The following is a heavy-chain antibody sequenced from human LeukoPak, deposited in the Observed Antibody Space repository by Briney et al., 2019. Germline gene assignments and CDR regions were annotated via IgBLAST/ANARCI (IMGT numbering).Heavy chain of an antibody. CDR3: ARVRSGSSSSFDL. J-gene: IGHJ2*01. V-gene: IGHV3-21*01. Sequence: GGSLRLSCAASGFTFNSYEMNWDRQAPGKGLEWVSSISSSSSYIYYADSLKGRFTISRDNAKNSLYLQMNSLRAEDTAVYYCARVRSGSSSSFDLWGRGTLVTVSS. D-gene: IGHD1-26*01. CDR2: ISSSSSYI. CDR1: GFTFNSYE.